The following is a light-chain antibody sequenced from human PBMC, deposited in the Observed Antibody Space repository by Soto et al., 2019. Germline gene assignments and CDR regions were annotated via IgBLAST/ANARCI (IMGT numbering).Light chain of an antibody. J-gene: IGKJ1*01. CDR3: QQYGSSPT. CDR2: GAS. CDR1: QSVSSSY. Sequence: EIVLTQSPGTLSLSPGERATLSCRASQSVSSSYLAWYQQKPGQAPRLLIYGASSRATGIPDRFSGSGSGTDFTLNISRLEPEDCAVYYCQQYGSSPTFGQGTKVEIK. V-gene: IGKV3-20*01.